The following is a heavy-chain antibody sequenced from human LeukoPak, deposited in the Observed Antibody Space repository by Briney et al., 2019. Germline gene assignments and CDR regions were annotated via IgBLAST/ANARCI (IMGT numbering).Heavy chain of an antibody. CDR2: IGAYNGNT. D-gene: IGHD2-15*01. J-gene: IGHJ5*02. CDR3: AREGSLHHSGDNYLSWFDP. CDR1: GFTFNTYG. V-gene: IGHV1-18*01. Sequence: ASVKVSCKTSGFTFNTYGIAWVRQAPGQGLEWMGWIGAYNGNTNYAQNLQDRVTMTTDTSTTTAYMELRGLRSDDTAVYYCAREGSLHHSGDNYLSWFDPWGQGTLVTVSS.